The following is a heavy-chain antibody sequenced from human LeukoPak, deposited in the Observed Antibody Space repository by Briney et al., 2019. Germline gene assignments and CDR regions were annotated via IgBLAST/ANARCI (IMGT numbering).Heavy chain of an antibody. Sequence: PGGSLRLSCAVSGFTFSSYWMHWVRQAPGKGLVWVSRIDRDGSRINYADSVKGRFTISRDNGKNTLFLQMNSLRAEDAAVYYCARARGYSYGVPVGGDDAFDIWGQGTMVTVSS. CDR3: ARARGYSYGVPVGGDDAFDI. J-gene: IGHJ3*02. CDR1: GFTFSSYW. D-gene: IGHD5-18*01. CDR2: IDRDGSRI. V-gene: IGHV3-74*01.